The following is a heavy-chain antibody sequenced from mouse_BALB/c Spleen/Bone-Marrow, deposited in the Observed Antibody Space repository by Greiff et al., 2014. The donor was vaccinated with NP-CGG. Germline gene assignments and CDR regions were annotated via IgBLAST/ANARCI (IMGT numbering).Heavy chain of an antibody. Sequence: EVNLVESGGGLVQPGGSRKLSCAASGFIFSSFGMHWVRQAPEKGLEWVAYISSGSSTIYYADTVKGRFTISRDNPKNTLFLQMTSLRSEDTAMYYCARAGMDYWGQGTSVTVSS. CDR1: GFIFSSFG. D-gene: IGHD3-3*01. CDR3: ARAGMDY. CDR2: ISSGSSTI. V-gene: IGHV5-17*02. J-gene: IGHJ4*01.